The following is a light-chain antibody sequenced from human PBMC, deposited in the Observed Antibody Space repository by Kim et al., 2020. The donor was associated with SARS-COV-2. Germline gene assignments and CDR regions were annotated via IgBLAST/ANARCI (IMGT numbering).Light chain of an antibody. J-gene: IGKJ2*01. CDR1: ENIGTC. Sequence: SACVGDRVTITCRASENIGTCLAWYQQKPGRAPSLLIYLASTLESGVPSRFSGTGSGTEFSLSITSLQPDDFATYYCQHYSRFPYTFGQGTKLEI. V-gene: IGKV1-5*03. CDR2: LAS. CDR3: QHYSRFPYT.